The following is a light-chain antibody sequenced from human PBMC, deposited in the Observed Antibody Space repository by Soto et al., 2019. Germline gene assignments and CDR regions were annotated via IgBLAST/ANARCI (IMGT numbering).Light chain of an antibody. V-gene: IGKV1-5*03. CDR3: QQYNSYSST. Sequence: DIQMTQSPSKLSSSVGNRVTITCGSSQSISSWLAWYQQKPVKAPKLLIYKASSLESGVPSRFSGSGSGTEFTLTISSLQPDDFATYYCQQYNSYSSTFGQGTKVDI. CDR1: QSISSW. J-gene: IGKJ1*01. CDR2: KAS.